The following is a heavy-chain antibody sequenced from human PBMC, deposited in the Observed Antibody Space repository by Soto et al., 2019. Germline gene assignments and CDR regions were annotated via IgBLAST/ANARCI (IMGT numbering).Heavy chain of an antibody. CDR3: ARAAMGGSSWPFDY. CDR1: GGSISSSNW. V-gene: IGHV4-4*02. J-gene: IGHJ4*02. D-gene: IGHD6-13*01. Sequence: QVQLQESGPGLVKPSGTLSLTCAVSGGSISSSNWWSWVRQPPGKGLEWIGEIYHSGSTNYNPSLKSRVTRSVDKSQNQYSLKLNSVTAADTAVYYCARAAMGGSSWPFDYWGQGTLVTVSS. CDR2: IYHSGST.